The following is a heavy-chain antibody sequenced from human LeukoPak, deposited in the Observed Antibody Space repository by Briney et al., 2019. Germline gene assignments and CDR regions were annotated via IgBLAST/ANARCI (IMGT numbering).Heavy chain of an antibody. V-gene: IGHV3-23*01. CDR1: GFTFSSYA. Sequence: GGSLRLSCAASGFTFSSYAMSWVRQAPGKGLEWVSGLSASGGLTYYADSVKGRFSISRDNSKNTLYLQMNSLRADDTAVYYCAKGGSSYSEMDYWGQGTLVTVSS. CDR3: AKGGSSYSEMDY. CDR2: LSASGGLT. J-gene: IGHJ4*02. D-gene: IGHD4-11*01.